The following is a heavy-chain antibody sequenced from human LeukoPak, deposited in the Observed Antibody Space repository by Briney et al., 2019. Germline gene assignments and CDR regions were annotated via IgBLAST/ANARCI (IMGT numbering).Heavy chain of an antibody. CDR1: GFTFSSYA. CDR3: ARDVGYYYDRGGYFDY. D-gene: IGHD3-22*01. CDR2: ISYDGRNK. V-gene: IGHV3-30*04. Sequence: GGSLRLSCAASGFTFSSYAMHWVRQAPGKGLEWVAVISYDGRNKYYADSVKGRFTISRDNSKNTLYLQMNSLRAEDTAVYYCARDVGYYYDRGGYFDYWGQGTLVTVSS. J-gene: IGHJ4*02.